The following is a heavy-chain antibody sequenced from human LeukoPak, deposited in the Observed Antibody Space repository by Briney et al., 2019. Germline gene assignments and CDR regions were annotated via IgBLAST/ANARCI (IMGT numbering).Heavy chain of an antibody. CDR1: GFTFSSYE. D-gene: IGHD6-13*01. CDR2: ISSSGSTI. V-gene: IGHV3-48*03. CDR3: ARGSIAAAGTPVLNWYFDL. Sequence: PGGSLRLSCAASGFTFSSYEMNWVRQAPGKGLEWVSYISSSGSTIYYADSVKGRFTISRDNAKNSLYLQMNSLRAEDTAVYYCARGSIAAAGTPVLNWYFDLWGRGTLVTVSS. J-gene: IGHJ2*01.